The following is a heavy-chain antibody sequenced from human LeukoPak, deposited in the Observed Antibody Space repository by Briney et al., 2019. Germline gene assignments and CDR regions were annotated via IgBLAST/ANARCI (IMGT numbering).Heavy chain of an antibody. Sequence: PGGSLRLSCAASGFTFSSYAMHWVRQAPGKGLEWVAVISYDGSNKYYADSVKGRFTISRDNSKNTLYLQMNSLRAEDTAVYYCAGAAEAAAGKNWLDPWGQGTLVTASS. CDR3: AGAAEAAAGKNWLDP. CDR1: GFTFSSYA. V-gene: IGHV3-30-3*01. D-gene: IGHD6-13*01. CDR2: ISYDGSNK. J-gene: IGHJ5*02.